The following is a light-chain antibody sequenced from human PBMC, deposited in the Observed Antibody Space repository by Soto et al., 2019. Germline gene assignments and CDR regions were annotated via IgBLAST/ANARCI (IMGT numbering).Light chain of an antibody. CDR1: MRDVGAYNL. Sequence: QSALTQPASVSGSAGQSITISCSGTMRDVGAYNLVSWYQQHPGTAPKLIIYEVRNRPSGISSRFSGSRSGNTASLTISGLQPEDEGDYDCSAYTDRRTLVFGGGTKVTVL. V-gene: IGLV2-14*01. J-gene: IGLJ3*02. CDR2: EVR. CDR3: SAYTDRRTLV.